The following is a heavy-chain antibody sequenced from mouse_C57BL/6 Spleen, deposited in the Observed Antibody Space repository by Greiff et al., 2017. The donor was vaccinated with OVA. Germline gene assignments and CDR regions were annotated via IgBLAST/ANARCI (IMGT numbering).Heavy chain of an antibody. D-gene: IGHD1-1*01. V-gene: IGHV1-59*01. CDR2: IDPSDSYT. CDR3: ANSIYYCGSSDEGFDY. CDR1: GYTFTSYW. J-gene: IGHJ2*01. Sequence: QVQLQQPGAELVRPGTSVKLSCKASGYTFTSYWMHWVKQSPGQGLEWIGVIDPSDSYTNYNQKFKGKATLTVDTSSSTAYMQLSSLTSEGSAVYYGANSIYYCGSSDEGFDYWGQGTTLTVSS.